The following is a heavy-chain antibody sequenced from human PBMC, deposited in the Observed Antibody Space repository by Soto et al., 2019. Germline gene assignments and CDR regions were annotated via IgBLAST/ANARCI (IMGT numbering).Heavy chain of an antibody. Sequence: ASVKVSCKASGYTFTSYGISWVRQAPGQGLEWMGWISAYNGNTNYAQKLQGRVTMTTDTSTSTAYMELRSLRSDDTAVYYCARDVGAYYYDSSGYYPDDFDIWGQGTMVTVSS. J-gene: IGHJ3*02. CDR3: ARDVGAYYYDSSGYYPDDFDI. V-gene: IGHV1-18*01. CDR2: ISAYNGNT. CDR1: GYTFTSYG. D-gene: IGHD3-22*01.